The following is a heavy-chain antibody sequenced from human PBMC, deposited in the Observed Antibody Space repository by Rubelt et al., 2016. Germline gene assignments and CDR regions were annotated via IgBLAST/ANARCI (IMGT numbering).Heavy chain of an antibody. V-gene: IGHV1-24*01. CDR2: DPEDGET. D-gene: IGHD6-19*01. Sequence: DPEDGETIYAQKFQGRVTMTEDTSTDTAYMELSSLRSEDTAVYYCATVASSGSYAFDIWGQGTMVTVSS. CDR3: ATVASSGSYAFDI. J-gene: IGHJ3*02.